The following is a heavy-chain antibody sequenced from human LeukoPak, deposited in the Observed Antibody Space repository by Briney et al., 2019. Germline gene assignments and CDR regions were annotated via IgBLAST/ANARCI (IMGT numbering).Heavy chain of an antibody. CDR2: ISAYNGNT. CDR3: ARDKGSITMVRGVNYWFDP. D-gene: IGHD3-10*01. Sequence: ASVKVSCKASGYTFTSYGISWVRQAPGQGLEWMGWISAYNGNTNYAQKPQGRVTMTTDTSTSTAYMELRSLRSDDTAVYYCARDKGSITMVRGVNYWFDPGAREPWSPSPQ. CDR1: GYTFTSYG. V-gene: IGHV1-18*01. J-gene: IGHJ5*02.